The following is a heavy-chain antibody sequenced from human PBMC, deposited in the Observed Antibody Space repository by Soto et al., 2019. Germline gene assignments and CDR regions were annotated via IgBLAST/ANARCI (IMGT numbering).Heavy chain of an antibody. D-gene: IGHD2-2*01. CDR1: VVTFSSYA. V-gene: IGHV3-23*01. CDR2: ISGSGGST. Sequence: VRYMQLSCAASVVTFSSYALSWGRQAPGKGLEWVSAISGSGGSTYYADSVKGRFTISRDNSKNTLYLQMNSLRAEDTAVYYCASCSSTRPYYYGMDVWGQGTTVTVSS. J-gene: IGHJ6*02. CDR3: ASCSSTRPYYYGMDV.